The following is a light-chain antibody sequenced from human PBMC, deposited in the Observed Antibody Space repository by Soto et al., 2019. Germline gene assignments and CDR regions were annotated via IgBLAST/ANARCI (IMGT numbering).Light chain of an antibody. J-gene: IGKJ4*01. V-gene: IGKV3-11*01. CDR3: QQRSNWPPVT. CDR1: QSVSSY. Sequence: EIVLTQSPATLSLSPGERATLSCRASQSVSSYLAWYQQKPGQAPSLLIYDASNRATGIPARFSGSWSGTDFTLTISSLEPEDFAIYYCQQRSNWPPVTFGGGTKVEIK. CDR2: DAS.